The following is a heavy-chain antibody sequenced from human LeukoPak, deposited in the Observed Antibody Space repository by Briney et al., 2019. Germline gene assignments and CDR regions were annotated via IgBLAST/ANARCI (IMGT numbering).Heavy chain of an antibody. D-gene: IGHD3-22*01. V-gene: IGHV3-66*01. CDR1: GFSVSTKY. J-gene: IGHJ4*02. Sequence: GGFLRLSCAVSGFSVSTKYMSWVRQAPGKGLEWVSVIYSGGTTYYADSVKGRFTISRDNSKNTLYLQMNSLRAEDTAVYYCARVKRGYDSSGYLYYFDYWGQGTLVTVSS. CDR3: ARVKRGYDSSGYLYYFDY. CDR2: IYSGGTT.